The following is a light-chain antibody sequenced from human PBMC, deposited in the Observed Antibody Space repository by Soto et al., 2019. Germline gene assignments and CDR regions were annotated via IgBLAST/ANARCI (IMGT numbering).Light chain of an antibody. V-gene: IGLV2-23*02. CDR2: EVS. Sequence: QSALTQPASVSGYVGQSITISCTGTSSDVGNFTFFSWYQQHPGKAPEVLIYEVSKRPSGVSDRFSGSKSGTTASLTISGLQGDDEADYYCRSYAGRSTWVLGGGTKLTVL. CDR1: SSDVGNFTF. J-gene: IGLJ3*02. CDR3: RSYAGRSTWV.